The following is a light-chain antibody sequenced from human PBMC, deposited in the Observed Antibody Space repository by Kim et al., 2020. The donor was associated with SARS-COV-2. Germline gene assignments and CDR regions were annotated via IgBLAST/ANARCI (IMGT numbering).Light chain of an antibody. CDR1: QGVSRSY. Sequence: LFLSPGDKATLSSRASQGVSRSYLAWYQQKPGQAPRLLIYGASSRATGIPDRFSGSGSGTDFALTISRLEPEDFAVYYCQQYGRTFGPGTKVDIK. J-gene: IGKJ3*01. CDR3: QQYGRT. CDR2: GAS. V-gene: IGKV3-20*01.